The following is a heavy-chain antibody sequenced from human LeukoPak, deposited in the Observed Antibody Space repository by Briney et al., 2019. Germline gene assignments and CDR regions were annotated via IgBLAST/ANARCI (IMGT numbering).Heavy chain of an antibody. Sequence: GGSLRLSCAASGFTVSSYSMMWVRQAPGKGLEWGSYISSSSTTIHYADSVKGRFTISRDNAKNSVYLQMNSLRAEDTAIYYCAKERYSSGWYGWFDPWGQGTLVTVSS. CDR2: ISSSSTTI. CDR3: AKERYSSGWYGWFDP. D-gene: IGHD6-13*01. J-gene: IGHJ5*02. V-gene: IGHV3-48*01. CDR1: GFTVSSYS.